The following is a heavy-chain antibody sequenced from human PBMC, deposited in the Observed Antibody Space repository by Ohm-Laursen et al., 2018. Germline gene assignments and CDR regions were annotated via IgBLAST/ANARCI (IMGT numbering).Heavy chain of an antibody. V-gene: IGHV4-4*07. CDR1: GGSIRTYY. CDR3: TKHGQSGYNWFDP. J-gene: IGHJ5*02. D-gene: IGHD3-3*01. CDR2: VHSSGST. Sequence: SETLSLTCTVSGGSIRTYYWNCIRQPAGKGLEWIGRVHSSGSTNYNPSLKSRVTMSVDTSKNQLSLELRSVTAADTAVYYCTKHGQSGYNWFDPWGQGTLVTVSS.